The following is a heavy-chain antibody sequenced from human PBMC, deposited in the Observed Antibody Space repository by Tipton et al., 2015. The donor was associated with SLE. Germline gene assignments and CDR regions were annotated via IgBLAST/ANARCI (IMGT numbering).Heavy chain of an antibody. V-gene: IGHV3-21*03. CDR3: TRDLYASGRAIFDP. CDR1: GFTFSFHS. Sequence: SLRLSCAASGFTFSFHSMNWVRQAPGKGLEWVSSISPSGTSIHYADSVRGRFTISRDDAENSLHLQMDNLRADDTAVYYCTRDLYASGRAIFDPWGQGTLVTVSS. CDR2: ISPSGTSI. J-gene: IGHJ5*02. D-gene: IGHD3-10*01.